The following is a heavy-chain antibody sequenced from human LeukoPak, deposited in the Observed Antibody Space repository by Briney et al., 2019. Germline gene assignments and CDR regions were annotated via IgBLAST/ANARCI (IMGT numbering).Heavy chain of an antibody. V-gene: IGHV3-23*01. CDR2: ISGSGGST. D-gene: IGHD3-10*01. CDR3: AKDIRFGVRGVITIDY. J-gene: IGHJ4*02. CDR1: GFTFSSYA. Sequence: GGSLRLSCAASGFTFSSYAVSWVRQAQGKGLEWFSAISGSGGSTYYADSVKGRFTISRDNSKNTLYLQMNSLRAEDTAVYYCAKDIRFGVRGVITIDYWGQGTLVTVSS.